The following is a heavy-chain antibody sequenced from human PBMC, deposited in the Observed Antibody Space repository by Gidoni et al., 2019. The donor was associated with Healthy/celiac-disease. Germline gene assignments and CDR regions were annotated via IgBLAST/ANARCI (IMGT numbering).Heavy chain of an antibody. CDR2: IYSGGST. V-gene: IGHV3-53*05. CDR3: ARDTAAAGFDY. CDR1: GFTVSSNY. D-gene: IGHD6-13*01. Sequence: EVQLVETGGGLIQHGGSLRLPCAATGFTVSSNYMSWVRQAPGKGREWVSVIYSGGSTYYADSVKGRFTISRDNSKNTLYLQMNSLRAEDTAVYYCARDTAAAGFDYWGQGTLVTVSS. J-gene: IGHJ4*02.